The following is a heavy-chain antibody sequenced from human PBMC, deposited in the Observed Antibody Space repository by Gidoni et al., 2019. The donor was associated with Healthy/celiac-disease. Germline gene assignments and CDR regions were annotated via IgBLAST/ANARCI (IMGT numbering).Heavy chain of an antibody. CDR2: ISAYNSNT. V-gene: IGHV1-18*01. Sequence: QVQLVQPGAEVKKHGASVKVSCKASGYTFSSYGISWVRQAPGQGLEWMGWISAYNSNTNYAQKLQGRVTMTTDTSTSTAYMELRSLRSDDTAVYYCARGRISPAMVRDGAFDIWGQGTMVTVSS. J-gene: IGHJ3*02. CDR1: GYTFSSYG. D-gene: IGHD5-18*01. CDR3: ARGRISPAMVRDGAFDI.